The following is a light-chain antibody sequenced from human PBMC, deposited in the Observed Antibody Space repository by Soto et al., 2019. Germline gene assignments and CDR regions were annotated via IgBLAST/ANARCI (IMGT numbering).Light chain of an antibody. CDR1: SSDVGSYNL. Sequence: QSALTQPASVSGSPGQSITISCTGTSSDVGSYNLVSWYQQHPGKAPKLMIYEGSKRPSGVSNRFSGSKSGNTVSLTISGLQAEDEADYYCCSYVRSSTYYVFGSATKLTVL. CDR2: EGS. V-gene: IGLV2-23*01. J-gene: IGLJ1*01. CDR3: CSYVRSSTYYV.